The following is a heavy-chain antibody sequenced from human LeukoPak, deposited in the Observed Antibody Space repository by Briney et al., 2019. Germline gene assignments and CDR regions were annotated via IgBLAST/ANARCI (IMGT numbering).Heavy chain of an antibody. CDR2: IHYSARI. Sequence: SETLSLTCTVSGYSISSGYYWGWIRQPPGKGLEWIGSIHYSARIYYNPSLKSRLTISPDTSKNQFSLKLTSVTAADTAVYYCTKEVRSAWASFDPWGQGTLVIVSS. D-gene: IGHD1-26*01. J-gene: IGHJ5*02. V-gene: IGHV4-38-2*02. CDR3: TKEVRSAWASFDP. CDR1: GYSISSGYY.